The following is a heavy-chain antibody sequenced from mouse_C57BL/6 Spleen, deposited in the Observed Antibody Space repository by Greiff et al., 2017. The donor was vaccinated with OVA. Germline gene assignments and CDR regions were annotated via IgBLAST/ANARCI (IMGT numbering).Heavy chain of an antibody. Sequence: QVQLQQPGAELVRPGSSVKLSCKASGYTFTSYWMPWVKQRPIQGLEWIGNIDPSDSETHYNQKFKDKATLTVDKSSSTAYMQLSSLTSEDSAVYYCAREDGHYGGAYWGQGTLVTVSA. J-gene: IGHJ3*01. D-gene: IGHD1-1*01. CDR1: GYTFTSYW. V-gene: IGHV1-52*01. CDR2: IDPSDSET. CDR3: AREDGHYGGAY.